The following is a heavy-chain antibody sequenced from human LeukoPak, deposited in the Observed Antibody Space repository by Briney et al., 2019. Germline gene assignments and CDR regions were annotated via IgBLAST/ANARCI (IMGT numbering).Heavy chain of an antibody. D-gene: IGHD3-22*01. V-gene: IGHV3-23*01. CDR1: GFTFSSYA. J-gene: IGHJ2*01. CDR2: ISGSGFST. Sequence: GGSLRLSCAASGFTFSSYAMSWVRQAPGQGLEWLSAISGSGFSTHYADSVKGRFTISRDNSKTTLFLQMNSLRAEDTALHYCAKDIEVAITGHYFDLWGRGTLVAVSS. CDR3: AKDIEVAITGHYFDL.